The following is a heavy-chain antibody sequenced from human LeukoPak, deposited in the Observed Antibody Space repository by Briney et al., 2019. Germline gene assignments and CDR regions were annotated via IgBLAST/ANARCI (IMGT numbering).Heavy chain of an antibody. Sequence: PGGSLRLSCAASGFTFSSYEMNWVRQAPGKGLEWVSYISSSGSTIYYADSVKGRFTISRDNSKNTLYLQMNSLRAEDTAVYYCAKVNRSYDYVWGSYRQSYYFDYWGQGTLVTVSS. CDR1: GFTFSSYE. V-gene: IGHV3-48*03. CDR3: AKVNRSYDYVWGSYRQSYYFDY. CDR2: ISSSGSTI. D-gene: IGHD3-16*02. J-gene: IGHJ4*02.